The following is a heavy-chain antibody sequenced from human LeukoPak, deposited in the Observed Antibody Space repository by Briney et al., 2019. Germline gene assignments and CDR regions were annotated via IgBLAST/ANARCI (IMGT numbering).Heavy chain of an antibody. CDR2: IYSGGST. CDR3: AKCGAASRTTCQESAFDM. CDR1: GFTVSSNY. D-gene: IGHD1-14*01. Sequence: PGGSRRLSCAASGFTVSSNYMTWVRQAPGKGLEWVSVIYSGGSTYYADSLKGRFTISRDNSKNTLYLQMNSLRAEDTAVYYCAKCGAASRTTCQESAFDMWGQGTMVTVSS. V-gene: IGHV3-66*01. J-gene: IGHJ3*02.